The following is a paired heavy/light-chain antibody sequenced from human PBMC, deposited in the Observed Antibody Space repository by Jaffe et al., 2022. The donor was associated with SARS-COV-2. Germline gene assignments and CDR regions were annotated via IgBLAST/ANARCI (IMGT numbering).Light chain of an antibody. J-gene: IGKJ4*01. CDR1: QSISNY. Sequence: DIQMTQSPSSLSASIGDRVTITCRASQSISNYLNWYQQKPGEAPKLLIYAASSLQSGVPFRFSGSGSGTDFTLTINSLQPEDFATYYCQQSSRIPLTFGGGTKVEI. CDR2: AAS. V-gene: IGKV1-39*01. CDR3: QQSSRIPLT.
Heavy chain of an antibody. CDR1: GFSVSRNY. CDR2: LYNDGKT. Sequence: EVQLVETGGGLIQPGGSLRLSCGASGFSVSRNYMSWVRQAPGKGLEWVSSLYNDGKTYYADSVKGRLTISRDNSKNTLYLQMNSLRGEDTAVYYCATDSSGYSVGFQHWGQGTLVTVSS. CDR3: ATDSSGYSVGFQH. D-gene: IGHD3-22*01. J-gene: IGHJ1*01. V-gene: IGHV3-53*02.